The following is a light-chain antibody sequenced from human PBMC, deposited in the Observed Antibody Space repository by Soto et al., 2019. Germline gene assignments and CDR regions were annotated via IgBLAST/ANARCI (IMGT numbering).Light chain of an antibody. CDR3: QQYGYSSWT. CDR1: QSVDSKY. Sequence: EIVLTQSPGTLSLSPGERATLSCRASQSVDSKYLAWYQQKPGQAPRILIFAASIRSTGIPDRFSGSGSGTDLTLTISRLEPGDFAVYYCQQYGYSSWTFGQGTKVEIK. CDR2: AAS. V-gene: IGKV3-20*01. J-gene: IGKJ1*01.